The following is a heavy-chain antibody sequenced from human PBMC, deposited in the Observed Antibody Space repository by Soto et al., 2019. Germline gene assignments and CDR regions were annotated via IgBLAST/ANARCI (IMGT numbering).Heavy chain of an antibody. CDR2: IMKDGGVK. Sequence: GGSLRLSCAASGFTFSGYWMGWVRQAPGKGLEWVATIMKDGGVKKYVDSVKGRFTISRDNVKNSLFLQMNSLRAEDTAVYYCAGLKYFHSSDYLVHWGQGTRVTVSS. CDR1: GFTFSGYW. V-gene: IGHV3-7*01. CDR3: AGLKYFHSSDYLVH. D-gene: IGHD3-22*01. J-gene: IGHJ4*02.